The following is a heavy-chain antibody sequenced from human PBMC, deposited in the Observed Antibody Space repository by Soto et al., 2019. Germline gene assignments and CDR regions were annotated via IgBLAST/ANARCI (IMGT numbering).Heavy chain of an antibody. Sequence: QVQLVQSGAEMKEPGSSVKVSCKTSGGTFSSSAISWLRQAPGQGREWMGGIIPLFRTPDYAQKFQGRVTIAADESTITAYMELSSLRSDDTAVYYCARDNDRLQLGGNYYYILDVWGQGTTITVSS. J-gene: IGHJ6*02. CDR1: GGTFSSSA. CDR2: IIPLFRTP. V-gene: IGHV1-69*12. CDR3: ARDNDRLQLGGNYYYILDV. D-gene: IGHD4-4*01.